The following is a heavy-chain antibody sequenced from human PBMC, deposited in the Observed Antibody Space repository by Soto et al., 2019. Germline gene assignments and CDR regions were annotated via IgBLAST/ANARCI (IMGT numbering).Heavy chain of an antibody. J-gene: IGHJ6*02. Sequence: GASVTVSFTASGGTFSSYAIIWVRQAPGQGLEWMGGIIPIFGTANYAQKFQGRVTITADESTSTAYMELSSLRSEDTAVYYCARSITMIVVVITGPYYYYGMDVWGQGTTVNVSS. CDR3: ARSITMIVVVITGPYYYYGMDV. CDR1: GGTFSSYA. V-gene: IGHV1-69*13. D-gene: IGHD3-22*01. CDR2: IIPIFGTA.